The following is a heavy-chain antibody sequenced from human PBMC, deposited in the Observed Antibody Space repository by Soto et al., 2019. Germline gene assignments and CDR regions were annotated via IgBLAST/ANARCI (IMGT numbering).Heavy chain of an antibody. CDR2: ISGSGIDT. V-gene: IGHV3-23*01. J-gene: IGHJ4*02. CDR3: AKRSSYGIGWYFDY. Sequence: GGSLRLSCAASGFTFSSYAMSWVRQAPGKGLEWVSSISGSGIDTYYADSVKGRFTISRDDPKNTLYLQMSSLRAEDTAVYYCAKRSSYGIGWYFDYWGQGTLVTVSS. CDR1: GFTFSSYA. D-gene: IGHD6-19*01.